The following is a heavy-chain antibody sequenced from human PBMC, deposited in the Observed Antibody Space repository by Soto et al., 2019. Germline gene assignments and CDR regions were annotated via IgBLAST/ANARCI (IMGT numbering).Heavy chain of an antibody. CDR2: IYTSGST. Sequence: SETLSLTCTVSGGSISSYYWSWIRQPAGKGLEWIGRIYTSGSTNYNPSLKSRVTMSEDTSKNQFSLKLSSVTAADTAVYYCARAPTHNFYYDSIGYYYNFDYWGQGTLVTVSS. J-gene: IGHJ4*02. V-gene: IGHV4-4*07. CDR1: GGSISSYY. CDR3: ARAPTHNFYYDSIGYYYNFDY. D-gene: IGHD3-22*01.